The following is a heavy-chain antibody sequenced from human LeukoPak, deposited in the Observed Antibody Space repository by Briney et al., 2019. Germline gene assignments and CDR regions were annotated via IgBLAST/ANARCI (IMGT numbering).Heavy chain of an antibody. CDR1: GFTFSSYS. CDR3: ARDLPYPPVAAAGNYFDY. J-gene: IGHJ4*02. Sequence: GGSLRLSCAASGFTFSSYSMNWVRQAPGKGLEWVSSISSSSSYIYYAGSVKGRFTISRDNAKNSLYLQMNSLRAEDTAVYYCARDLPYPPVAAAGNYFDYWGQGTLVTVSS. D-gene: IGHD6-13*01. CDR2: ISSSSSYI. V-gene: IGHV3-21*01.